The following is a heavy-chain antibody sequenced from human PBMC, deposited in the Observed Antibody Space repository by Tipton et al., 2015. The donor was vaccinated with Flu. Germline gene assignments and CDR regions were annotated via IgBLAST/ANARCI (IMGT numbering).Heavy chain of an antibody. J-gene: IGHJ6*02. Sequence: TLSLTCTVSGGSMSPYSWSWIRQSADKGLEWIGHVYHTGDSDHNPSLQSRVSMSLDTSKNQFFLRLESVTAADTAVYYCARALSTGYELDHFGMDVWGQGTTVRVSS. D-gene: IGHD2-2*03. CDR1: GGSMSPYS. CDR3: ARALSTGYELDHFGMDV. CDR2: VYHTGDS. V-gene: IGHV4-4*07.